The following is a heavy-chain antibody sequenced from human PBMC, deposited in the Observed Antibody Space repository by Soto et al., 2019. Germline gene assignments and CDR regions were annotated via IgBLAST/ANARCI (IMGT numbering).Heavy chain of an antibody. CDR3: AKVVGGGGHNQYGIDV. D-gene: IGHD2-15*01. J-gene: IGHJ6*02. Sequence: HPGGSLRLSCAASGSTFTRYPMSWVRQAPGKGLEWISAIGSSDVSTYYADSVKGRFTISRDKSKNMLFLQMNSLRAEDPAVYYCAKVVGGGGHNQYGIDVWGQGTTVTVSS. V-gene: IGHV3-23*01. CDR1: GSTFTRYP. CDR2: IGSSDVST.